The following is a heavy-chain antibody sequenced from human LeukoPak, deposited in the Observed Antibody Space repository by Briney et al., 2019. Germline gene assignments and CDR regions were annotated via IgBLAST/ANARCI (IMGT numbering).Heavy chain of an antibody. V-gene: IGHV3-30*18. D-gene: IGHD5-12*01. J-gene: IGHJ5*02. CDR1: GFTFSSYG. CDR3: AKDRGGYAQYNWFDP. CDR2: ISYDGSNK. Sequence: SGGSLRLSCAASGFTFSSYGMHWVRQAPGKGLEWVAVISYDGSNKYYADSVKGRFTISRDNSKNTLYLQMNSLRAEDTAVYYCAKDRGGYAQYNWFDPWGQGTLVTVSS.